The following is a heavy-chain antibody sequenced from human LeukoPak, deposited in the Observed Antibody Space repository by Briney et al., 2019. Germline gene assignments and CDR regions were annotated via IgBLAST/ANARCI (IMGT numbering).Heavy chain of an antibody. CDR2: IRYDESNT. V-gene: IGHV3-30*02. Sequence: GGSLRLSCAASGFIFSDFGIHWVRQTPDKGLEWVAFIRYDESNTYYGDSVKGRFTISRDTSRNTVYLQMNSLRAEGTAMYYCARGLTYGPYINFDYWGQGTLVTVSS. D-gene: IGHD4-17*01. CDR3: ARGLTYGPYINFDY. J-gene: IGHJ4*02. CDR1: GFIFSDFG.